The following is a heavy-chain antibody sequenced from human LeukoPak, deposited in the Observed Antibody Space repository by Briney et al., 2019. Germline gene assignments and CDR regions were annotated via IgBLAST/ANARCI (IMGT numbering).Heavy chain of an antibody. CDR1: GFTVSSSY. D-gene: IGHD3-22*01. V-gene: IGHV3-23*01. J-gene: IGHJ4*02. CDR3: AKDRSMIVVVLSLDY. Sequence: GGSLRLSCAASGFTVSSSYMSWVRQAPGKGLEWVPAISGSGGSTYYADSVKGRFTISRDNSKNTLYLQMNSLRAEDTAVYYCAKDRSMIVVVLSLDYWGQGTLVTVSS. CDR2: ISGSGGST.